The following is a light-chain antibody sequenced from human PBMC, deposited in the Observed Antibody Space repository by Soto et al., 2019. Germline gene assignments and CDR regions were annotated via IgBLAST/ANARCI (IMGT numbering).Light chain of an antibody. CDR1: QSISSW. CDR2: DAS. Sequence: DIQMTQSPSTLSASVGDRVTITCRASQSISSWLAWYQQKPGKAPKLLIYDASSLESGVPSRFSGSGSGTEFTLTISSLQPDDVATYYCQHYNSYPWTFGQGTKVEIK. V-gene: IGKV1-5*01. J-gene: IGKJ1*01. CDR3: QHYNSYPWT.